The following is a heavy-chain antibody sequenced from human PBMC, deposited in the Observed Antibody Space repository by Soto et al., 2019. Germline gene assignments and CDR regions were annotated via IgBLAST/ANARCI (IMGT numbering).Heavy chain of an antibody. D-gene: IGHD4-17*01. CDR3: AKDSTVTTSLYFYYYRFGV. CDR1: GFTFNHSA. Sequence: PGGSLRLSCTASGFTFNHSAMSWVRQAPGEGLEWVSAVSGRGGSTKYADSVKGRFIISRDNSNSTLYLQMDSLRGEDTAVYYCAKDSTVTTSLYFYYYRFGVWGQGTTVTVSS. J-gene: IGHJ6*01. CDR2: VSGRGGST. V-gene: IGHV3-23*01.